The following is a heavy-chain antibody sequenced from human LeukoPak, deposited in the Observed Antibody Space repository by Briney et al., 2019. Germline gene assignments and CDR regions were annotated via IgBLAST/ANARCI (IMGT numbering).Heavy chain of an antibody. CDR1: GFTFSRHN. CDR3: ASLYITFGGVIVNY. D-gene: IGHD3-16*02. Sequence: GGSLRLSCAASGFTFSRHNMMWVRQAPGKGLEWVAYTSGTIGSIYYADSVKGRFTISRDNAKNSLYLQMNSLRAEDTAVYYCASLYITFGGVIVNYWGQGTLVTVSS. CDR2: TSGTIGSI. V-gene: IGHV3-48*01. J-gene: IGHJ4*02.